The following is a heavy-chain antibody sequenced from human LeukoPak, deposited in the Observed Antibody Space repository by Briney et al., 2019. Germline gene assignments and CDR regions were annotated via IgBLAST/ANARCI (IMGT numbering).Heavy chain of an antibody. J-gene: IGHJ5*02. D-gene: IGHD2-8*02. CDR1: GGTFISYA. Sequence: SVKVSCKASGGTFISYAISWVRQAPGQGLEWMGGIIPIFGTANYAQKFQGRVTITTDESTSTAYMELSSLRSEDTAVYYCASSSTELVGGYNWFDPWGQGTLVTVSS. V-gene: IGHV1-69*05. CDR2: IIPIFGTA. CDR3: ASSSTELVGGYNWFDP.